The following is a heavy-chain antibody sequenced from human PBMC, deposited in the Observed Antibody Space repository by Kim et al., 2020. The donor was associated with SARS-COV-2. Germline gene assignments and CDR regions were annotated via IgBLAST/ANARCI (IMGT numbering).Heavy chain of an antibody. Sequence: YYNPSLKRRVTITVDTSKNQFSLKLSSVTAADTAVYYCASSAIVPAAVDYWGQGTLVTVSS. V-gene: IGHV4-31*02. D-gene: IGHD2-2*01. CDR3: ASSAIVPAAVDY. J-gene: IGHJ4*02.